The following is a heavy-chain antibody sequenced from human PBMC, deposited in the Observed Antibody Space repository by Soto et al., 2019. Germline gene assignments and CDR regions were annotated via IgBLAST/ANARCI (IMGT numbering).Heavy chain of an antibody. D-gene: IGHD4-17*01. V-gene: IGHV3-23*01. Sequence: PGGSLRLSCAASGFTFSSYAMSWVRQAPGKGLEKVSAISGNGGSTYYADSVKGRFTISRDNSKNTLYLQMNSLRSEDTAVYYCAKGDSYGDYADYSGQGTLVTVSS. CDR2: ISGNGGST. CDR3: AKGDSYGDYADY. J-gene: IGHJ4*02. CDR1: GFTFSSYA.